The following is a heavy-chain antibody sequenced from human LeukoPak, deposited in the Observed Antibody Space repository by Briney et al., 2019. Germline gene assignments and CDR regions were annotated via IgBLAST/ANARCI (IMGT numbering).Heavy chain of an antibody. CDR3: ARDAIEGATSWYNWFDP. D-gene: IGHD1-26*01. CDR1: GGTFNSYA. Sequence: SVKVSCKASGGTFNSYAISWVRQAPGQGLEWMGGIIPIFGTANYAQKFQGRVTITADESTSTAYMELSSLRSEDTAVYYCARDAIEGATSWYNWFDPWGQGTLVTVSS. CDR2: IIPIFGTA. J-gene: IGHJ5*02. V-gene: IGHV1-69*13.